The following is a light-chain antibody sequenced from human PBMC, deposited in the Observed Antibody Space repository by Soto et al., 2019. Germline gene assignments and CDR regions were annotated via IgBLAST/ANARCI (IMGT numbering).Light chain of an antibody. J-gene: IGKJ4*01. Sequence: EIVLTQSPGTLSLSPGERAILSCRASQSLSSSFLAWYQQKPGQAPRLLIYSSSNRATGIPDRFSGGGSGTDFTLTISRLEPADFGVYYCQQYGRSPLTFGGGTKVEIK. CDR3: QQYGRSPLT. V-gene: IGKV3-20*01. CDR2: SSS. CDR1: QSLSSSF.